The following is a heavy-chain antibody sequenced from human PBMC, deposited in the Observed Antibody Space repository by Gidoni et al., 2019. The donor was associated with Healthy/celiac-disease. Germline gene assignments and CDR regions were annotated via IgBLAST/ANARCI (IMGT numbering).Heavy chain of an antibody. CDR2: ISYDGSNK. Sequence: QVQLVESGGGVVQPGRSLRLSCAASGFTFSSYGMHWVRQAPGKGLEWVAVISYDGSNKYYADSVKGRFTISRDNSKNTLYLQMNSLRAEDTAVYYCARDSVDGAYCSSTSCYPDYWGQGTLVTVSS. J-gene: IGHJ4*02. V-gene: IGHV3-30*03. CDR3: ARDSVDGAYCSSTSCYPDY. CDR1: GFTFSSYG. D-gene: IGHD2-2*01.